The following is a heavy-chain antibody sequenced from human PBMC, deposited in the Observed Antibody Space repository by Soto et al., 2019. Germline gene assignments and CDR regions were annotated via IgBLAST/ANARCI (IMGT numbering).Heavy chain of an antibody. CDR3: ARTSSSGEWVYYYYYMDV. V-gene: IGHV4-34*01. J-gene: IGHJ6*03. CDR2: INHSGST. D-gene: IGHD6-13*01. Sequence: PSETLSLTCAVYGGSFSGYYWSWIRQPPGKGLEWIGEINHSGSTNYNPSLKSRVTISVDTSKNQFSLKLSSVTAADTAVYYCARTSSSGEWVYYYYYMDVWGKGTTVTVSS. CDR1: GGSFSGYY.